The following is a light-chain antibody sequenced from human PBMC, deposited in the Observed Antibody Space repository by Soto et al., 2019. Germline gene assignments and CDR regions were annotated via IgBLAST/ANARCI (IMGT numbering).Light chain of an antibody. J-gene: IGKJ1*01. V-gene: IGKV3-15*01. Sequence: IALKQSPATLSLAPGARVALSGRASESVSTNLAWYQQKAGQAPRLLIYGASTRATGIPARFSGSGSGTEFTLTISGLQSEDFAVYYCQQYSIWRTFGQGTKVDI. CDR1: ESVSTN. CDR3: QQYSIWRT. CDR2: GAS.